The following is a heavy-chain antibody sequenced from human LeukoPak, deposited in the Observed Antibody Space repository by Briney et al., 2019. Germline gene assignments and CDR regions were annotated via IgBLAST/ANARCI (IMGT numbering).Heavy chain of an antibody. Sequence: GSLRLSCEASGFTVTSYAMSWVRQAPGKGLEWVSAVSGSADNTYYADSVKGRFTISRDSSKNTLYLQMNSLRAEDTAVYFCAKATYYYDSYGYNGVFEYWGQGSLLTVSS. CDR1: GFTVTSYA. J-gene: IGHJ4*02. V-gene: IGHV3-23*01. CDR2: VSGSADNT. D-gene: IGHD3-22*01. CDR3: AKATYYYDSYGYNGVFEY.